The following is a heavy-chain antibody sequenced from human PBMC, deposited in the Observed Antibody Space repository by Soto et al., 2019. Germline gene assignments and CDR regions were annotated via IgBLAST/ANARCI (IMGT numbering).Heavy chain of an antibody. V-gene: IGHV3-23*01. J-gene: IGHJ6*02. D-gene: IGHD6-13*01. CDR3: AKDGTAGGIHFYGMNV. Sequence: GGSLRLSCEVSGFSLTSYGMNWVRQPPDKGLEWVSTIGGVGDTSYADSVKGRFTISRDLSKNTLFLQMNSLRDEDTALYFCAKDGTAGGIHFYGMNVWGQGTTVTVSS. CDR2: IGGVGDT. CDR1: GFSLTSYG.